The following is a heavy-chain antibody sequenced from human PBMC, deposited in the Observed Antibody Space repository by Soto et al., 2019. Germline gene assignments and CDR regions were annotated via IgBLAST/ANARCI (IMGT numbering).Heavy chain of an antibody. D-gene: IGHD1-26*01. J-gene: IGHJ6*03. CDR1: GFTFRSYA. V-gene: IGHV3-30*15. CDR2: ISHDGSVT. CDR3: AKDEYWESHFYYFMDL. Sequence: GGSLRLSCAASGFTFRSYAMHWVRQAPGKGLEWVAVISHDGSVTYYSESVRGRFTMSRDNSKETLFLQMSSLRSEDTAIYYCAKDEYWESHFYYFMDLWGRGTTVTVSS.